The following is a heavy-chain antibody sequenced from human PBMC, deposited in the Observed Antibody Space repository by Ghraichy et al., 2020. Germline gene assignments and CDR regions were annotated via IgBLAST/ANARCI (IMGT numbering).Heavy chain of an antibody. Sequence: GESLNISCAASGFTFSSYAMSWVRQAPGKGLEWVSAISGSGGSTYYADSVKGRFTISRDNSKNTLYLQMNSLRAEDTAVYYCAKSPYGSGSPNPFDYWGQGTLVTVSS. CDR3: AKSPYGSGSPNPFDY. CDR1: GFTFSSYA. D-gene: IGHD3-10*01. CDR2: ISGSGGST. V-gene: IGHV3-23*01. J-gene: IGHJ4*02.